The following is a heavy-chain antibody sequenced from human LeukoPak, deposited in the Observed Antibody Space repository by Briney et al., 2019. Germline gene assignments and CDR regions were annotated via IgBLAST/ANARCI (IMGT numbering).Heavy chain of an antibody. Sequence: GSSVKVSCKASGGTFSSYAISWVRQAPGQGLEWRGRIVPILGIANYAQKFQGRVTITADKSTSTAYMELSSLRSEDTAVYYCARDCSGGSCYSDVWGQGTTVTVSS. CDR1: GGTFSSYA. D-gene: IGHD2-15*01. CDR3: ARDCSGGSCYSDV. V-gene: IGHV1-69*04. CDR2: IVPILGIA. J-gene: IGHJ6*02.